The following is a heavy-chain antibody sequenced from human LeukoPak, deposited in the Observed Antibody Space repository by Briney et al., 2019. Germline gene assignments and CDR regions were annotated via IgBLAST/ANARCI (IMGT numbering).Heavy chain of an antibody. CDR3: ARGNYYDSSGYYRLFDH. Sequence: SETLSLSCTVSGGSISSYYRTWIRQPPGKGLEWIGYIYYSGSTNYNPSLKSRVTISIDTTKNQFSLKLSSVTPADTAVYYCARGNYYDSSGYYRLFDHWGQGTLVTVPS. CDR1: GGSISSYY. CDR2: IYYSGST. D-gene: IGHD3-22*01. V-gene: IGHV4-59*01. J-gene: IGHJ4*02.